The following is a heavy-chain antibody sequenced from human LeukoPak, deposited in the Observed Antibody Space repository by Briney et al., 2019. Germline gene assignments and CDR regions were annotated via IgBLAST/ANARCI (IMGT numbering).Heavy chain of an antibody. J-gene: IGHJ3*02. V-gene: IGHV4-39*07. CDR3: ARLVAVAVLGAFDI. Sequence: SETLSLTCTVSGGSISSSSYFWAWIRQPPGKGLEWIGSIYHSGSTYYNPSLKSRVTISVDTSKNQFSLKLSSVTAADTAVYYCARLVAVAVLGAFDIWGQGTMVTVSS. CDR1: GGSISSSSYF. CDR2: IYHSGST. D-gene: IGHD6-19*01.